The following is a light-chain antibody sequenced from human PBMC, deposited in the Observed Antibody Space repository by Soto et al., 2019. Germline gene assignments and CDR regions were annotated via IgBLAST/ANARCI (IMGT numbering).Light chain of an antibody. CDR3: SSYTTSGTPV. J-gene: IGLJ7*01. Sequence: QSVLTQPASVSGSPGQSITISCTGTNSDVGAYVSWYQQHPDKAPKFIIYEVSHRPSGVSNRFSGSKSGNTASLTISGLQAEDEADYYCSSYTTSGTPVFGGGTQLTVL. CDR2: EVS. V-gene: IGLV2-14*01. CDR1: NSDVGAY.